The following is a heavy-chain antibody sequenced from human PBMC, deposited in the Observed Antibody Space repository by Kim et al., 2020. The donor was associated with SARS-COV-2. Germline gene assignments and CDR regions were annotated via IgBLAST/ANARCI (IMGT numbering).Heavy chain of an antibody. V-gene: IGHV4-34*01. CDR3: ARRVRLVVAAATTYWYFDL. Sequence: SETLSLTCAVYGGSFSGYYWSWIRQPPGKGLEWIGEINHSGSTNYNPSLKSRVTISVDTSKNQFSLKLSSVTAADTAVYYFARRVRLVVAAATTYWYFDLWGRGTLVTVSS. D-gene: IGHD2-2*01. CDR1: GGSFSGYY. CDR2: INHSGST. J-gene: IGHJ2*01.